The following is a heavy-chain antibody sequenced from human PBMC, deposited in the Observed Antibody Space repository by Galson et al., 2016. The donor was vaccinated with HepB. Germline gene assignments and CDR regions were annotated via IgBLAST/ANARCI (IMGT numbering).Heavy chain of an antibody. Sequence: SLRLSCAASGFTFSRYAMSWVRQAPGKGLEWVSVISGSGDRRYYADSVKGRFIISRDNSKNTVYLQVNSLRAEDTAVYYCARYYDILTGYSNYGMDVWGQGTTVTVSS. CDR2: ISGSGDRR. D-gene: IGHD3-9*01. CDR1: GFTFSRYA. J-gene: IGHJ6*02. V-gene: IGHV3-23*01. CDR3: ARYYDILTGYSNYGMDV.